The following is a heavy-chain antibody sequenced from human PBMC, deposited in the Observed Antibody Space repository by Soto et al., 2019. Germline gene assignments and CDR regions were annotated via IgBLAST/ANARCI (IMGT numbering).Heavy chain of an antibody. CDR3: AREGGGIVGATSNYFDH. J-gene: IGHJ4*02. D-gene: IGHD1-26*01. Sequence: QVQLVESGGGLVKPGGSLRLSCAASGFTFSDYYMSWIRQAPGKGLEWVSYISSSSSYTNYADSVKGRFTISRDNAKQPLYGQMNSRSAEYTAVYYCAREGGGIVGATSNYFDHCGQGTPGTVS. V-gene: IGHV3-11*05. CDR2: ISSSSSYT. CDR1: GFTFSDYY.